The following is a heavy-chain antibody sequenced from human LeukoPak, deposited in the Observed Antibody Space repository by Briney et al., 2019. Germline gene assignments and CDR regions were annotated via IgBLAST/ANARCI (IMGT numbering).Heavy chain of an antibody. J-gene: IGHJ4*02. CDR2: ISYDGSNK. Sequence: GGSLRLSCAASGFTFSIYAMHWVRQAPGKGLEWVAVISYDGSNKYYADSVKGRFTISRDNSKNTLYLQMNSLRAEDTAVYYCARDVGHGYNYGLIDYWGQGTLVTVST. CDR3: ARDVGHGYNYGLIDY. CDR1: GFTFSIYA. D-gene: IGHD5-18*01. V-gene: IGHV3-30*04.